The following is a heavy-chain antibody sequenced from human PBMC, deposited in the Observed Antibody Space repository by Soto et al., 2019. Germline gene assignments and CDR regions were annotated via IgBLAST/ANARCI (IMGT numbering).Heavy chain of an antibody. CDR3: AHLLKWKRDFGY. Sequence: SGPTLVNPTQTLTLTSTFSGFSLSTSGVNGGCIRQPPATALEWLALIYWNDDKRYSPSLKSRLTITKDTSKNQVVLTMTDMDPVDTAKYYCAHLLKWKRDFGYWGQGTLVTVSS. CDR1: GFSLSTSGVN. CDR2: IYWNDDK. D-gene: IGHD1-20*01. V-gene: IGHV2-5*01. J-gene: IGHJ4*02.